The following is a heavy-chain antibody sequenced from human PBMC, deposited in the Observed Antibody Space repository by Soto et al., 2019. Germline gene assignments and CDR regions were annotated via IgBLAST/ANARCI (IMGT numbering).Heavy chain of an antibody. D-gene: IGHD2-15*01. V-gene: IGHV3-72*01. CDR3: ARGGYCSGGSCYYAYYYGMDV. Sequence: GGSLRLSCAASGFTFSDHYMDWVRQAPGKGLEWVGRTRNKANSYTTEYAASVKGRFTISRDDSKNSLYLQMNSLKTEDTAVYYCARGGYCSGGSCYYAYYYGMDVWGQGTTVTVSS. J-gene: IGHJ6*02. CDR1: GFTFSDHY. CDR2: TRNKANSYTT.